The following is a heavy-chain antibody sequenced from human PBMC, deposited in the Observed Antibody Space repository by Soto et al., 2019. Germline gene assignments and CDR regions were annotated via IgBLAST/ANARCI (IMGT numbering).Heavy chain of an antibody. D-gene: IGHD4-17*01. Sequence: ESLKISCKGSGYSFTSYWIGWVRQMPGKGLEWMGIIYPGDSDTRYSPSFQGQVTISADKSISTAYLQWSSLKASDTAMYYCARHNYGDYVYYYYGMDVWGQGTTVTVSS. CDR3: ARHNYGDYVYYYYGMDV. J-gene: IGHJ6*02. V-gene: IGHV5-51*01. CDR1: GYSFTSYW. CDR2: IYPGDSDT.